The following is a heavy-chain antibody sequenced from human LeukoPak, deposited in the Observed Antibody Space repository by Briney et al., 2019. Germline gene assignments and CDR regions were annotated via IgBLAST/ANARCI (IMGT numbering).Heavy chain of an antibody. CDR2: FDPEDGET. J-gene: IGHJ4*02. D-gene: IGHD3-3*01. CDR3: ALTRSYGTPNEIRGRFLEWTPLDY. V-gene: IGHV1-24*01. CDR1: GYTLTELS. Sequence: ASVKVSCKVSGYTLTELSMHWVRQAPGKGLEWMGGFDPEDGETIYAQKFQGRVTMTENTSTDTAYMELSSLRSEDTAVYYCALTRSYGTPNEIRGRFLEWTPLDYWGQGTLVTVSS.